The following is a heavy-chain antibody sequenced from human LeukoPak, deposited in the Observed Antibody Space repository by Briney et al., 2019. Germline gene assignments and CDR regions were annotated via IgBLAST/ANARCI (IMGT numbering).Heavy chain of an antibody. V-gene: IGHV3-30*02. CDR2: IWYDGSNK. Sequence: GGSLRLSCAASGFTFSSYGMHWVRQAPGKGLEWVAVIWYDGSNKYYADSVKGRFTISRDNSKNTLYLQMNSLRAEDTAVYYCVKGGYSYGLSFDYWGQGTLVTVSS. CDR1: GFTFSSYG. CDR3: VKGGYSYGLSFDY. J-gene: IGHJ4*02. D-gene: IGHD5-18*01.